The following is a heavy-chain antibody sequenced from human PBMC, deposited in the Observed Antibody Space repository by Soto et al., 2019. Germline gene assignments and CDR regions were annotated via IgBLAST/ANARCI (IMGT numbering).Heavy chain of an antibody. CDR1: GFSLSTSGVG. D-gene: IGHD3-3*01. J-gene: IGHJ4*02. V-gene: IGHV2-5*02. CDR2: IYCVDDK. Sequence: QITLKESGPSLVKPTQTLTLTCTFSGFSLSTSGVGVGWIRQPPGKALEWLALIYCVDDKPYSPSLKSRLTINKDTSKDQVVRTMADMDAMDTATYYCAHRRRGESEWLIFDYWGQGTLVTVSS. CDR3: AHRRRGESEWLIFDY.